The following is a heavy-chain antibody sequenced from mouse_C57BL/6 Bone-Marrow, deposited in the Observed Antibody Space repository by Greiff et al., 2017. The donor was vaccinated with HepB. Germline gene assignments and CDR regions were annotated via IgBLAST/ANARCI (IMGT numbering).Heavy chain of an antibody. CDR3: ARGGPTIVTTWYFDV. Sequence: EVKVVESGGGLVKPGGSLKLSCAASGFTFSSYAMSWVRQTPEKRLEWVATISDGGSYTYYPDNVKGRFTISRDNAKNNLYLQMSHLKSEYTARYYCARGGPTIVTTWYFDVWGTGTTVTVSS. CDR2: ISDGGSYT. D-gene: IGHD2-5*01. J-gene: IGHJ1*03. V-gene: IGHV5-4*03. CDR1: GFTFSSYA.